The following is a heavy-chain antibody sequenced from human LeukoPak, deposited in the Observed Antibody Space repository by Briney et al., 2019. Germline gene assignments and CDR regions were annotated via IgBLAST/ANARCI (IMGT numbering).Heavy chain of an antibody. CDR3: ARGGYWYYYYGMDV. J-gene: IGHJ6*02. CDR2: VNPNSGNT. D-gene: IGHD2-21*01. Sequence: ASVKVSCKASGYTFTSYDINWVRQATGQGLEWMGWVNPNSGNTGYAQKFQGRVTMTRNTSISTAYMELSSLRSEDTAVYYCARGGYWYYYYGMDVWGQGTTVTVSS. V-gene: IGHV1-8*01. CDR1: GYTFTSYD.